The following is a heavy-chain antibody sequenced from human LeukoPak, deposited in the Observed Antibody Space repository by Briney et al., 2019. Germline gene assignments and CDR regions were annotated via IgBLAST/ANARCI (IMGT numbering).Heavy chain of an antibody. CDR1: GSSISSSSYY. Sequence: SETLSLTCTVSGSSISSSSYYWGWIRQPPGKGLEWIGSIHYSGSTYYNPSLKSRVTISVDTSKNQFSLKLSSVTAADTAVYYCARRQYDDAFDIWGQGTMVTVSS. J-gene: IGHJ3*02. CDR2: IHYSGST. V-gene: IGHV4-39*01. CDR3: ARRQYDDAFDI. D-gene: IGHD2-2*01.